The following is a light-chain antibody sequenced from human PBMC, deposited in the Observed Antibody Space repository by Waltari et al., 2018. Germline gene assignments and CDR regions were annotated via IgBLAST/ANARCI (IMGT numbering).Light chain of an antibody. J-gene: IGKJ1*01. V-gene: IGKV1-39*01. CDR3: QQGNSNPRT. Sequence: DIQMSQSPSSLSAYVGDRVTITCRASQGISSYLNWYQQKPGKAPKLLIFYANSLTSGVPSRFSGSGSGTEFTLTISSLQPEDFATYYCQQGNSNPRTFGQGTKVEI. CDR1: QGISSY. CDR2: YAN.